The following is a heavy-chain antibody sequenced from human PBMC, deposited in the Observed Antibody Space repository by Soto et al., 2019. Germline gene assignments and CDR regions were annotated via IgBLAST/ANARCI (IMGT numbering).Heavy chain of an antibody. J-gene: IGHJ4*02. CDR3: ARQVEMATITSSFDY. V-gene: IGHV1-69*01. CDR1: GGTFSSYA. CDR2: IIPIFGTA. Sequence: QVQLVQSGAEVKKPGSSVKVSCKASGGTFSSYAISWVRQAPGQGLEWMGGIIPIFGTANYAQKFQGRVTITADETTSTAYMQLSSLRSEDTAVYYCARQVEMATITSSFDYWGQGTLVTVSS. D-gene: IGHD5-12*01.